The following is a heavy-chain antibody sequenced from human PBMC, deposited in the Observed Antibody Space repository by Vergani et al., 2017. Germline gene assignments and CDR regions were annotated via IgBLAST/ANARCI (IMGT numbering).Heavy chain of an antibody. J-gene: IGHJ4*02. V-gene: IGHV1-2*02. CDR3: ARDRDSSCYLYYFDY. CDR2: INPNSGGT. Sequence: QVQLVQSGAEVKKPGASVKVSCKASGYTFTGYYMHWVRQAPGQGLEWMGWINPNSGGTNYAQKFQGRVTMTRDTSISTAYMELSRLRSDDTAVYYCARDRDSSCYLYYFDYWGQGTLVTVSS. CDR1: GYTFTGYY. D-gene: IGHD6-19*01.